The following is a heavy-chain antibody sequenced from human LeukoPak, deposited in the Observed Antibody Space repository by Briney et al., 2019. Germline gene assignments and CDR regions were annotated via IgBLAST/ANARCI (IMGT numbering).Heavy chain of an antibody. V-gene: IGHV3-48*02. Sequence: GGSLRLSCEASGFTVSSSHLGWVRQAPGKGLEWVSYISSSSKTIYYADSVKGRFTISRDNAKNSLYLQMNSLRDEDSAVYYCARDQGIFDYWGQGTLVTVSS. CDR3: ARDQGIFDY. CDR2: ISSSSKTI. CDR1: GFTVSSSH. J-gene: IGHJ4*02.